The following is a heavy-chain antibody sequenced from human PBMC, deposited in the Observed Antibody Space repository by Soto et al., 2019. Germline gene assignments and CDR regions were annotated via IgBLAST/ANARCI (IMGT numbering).Heavy chain of an antibody. J-gene: IGHJ5*02. V-gene: IGHV1-2*02. D-gene: IGHD2-15*01. CDR1: GYTFTDYF. CDR2: MNPNTGVT. CDR3: ARVPCIVTTCSPLNWFAP. Sequence: QVQLVQSGAEVKKPGASVKVSCKASGYTFTDYFIHWVRQAPGQGLEWMGWMNPNTGVTNYAQTFQDRVTMPRDTSITTAYMELSSLRSDDTAVYFCARVPCIVTTCSPLNWFAPWGQGTLVTVSS.